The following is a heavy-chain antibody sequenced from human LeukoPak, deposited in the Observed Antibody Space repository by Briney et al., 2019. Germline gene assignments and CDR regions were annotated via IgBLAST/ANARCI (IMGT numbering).Heavy chain of an antibody. CDR2: TSYDGSNK. J-gene: IGHJ6*02. V-gene: IGHV3-30*18. D-gene: IGHD6-6*01. CDR3: AKGQGTSKYYGIDV. Sequence: PGGSLRLSCAASGFTFSSYGMHWVRQAPGKGLEWVAVTSYDGSNKDYVDSVKGRFTISRDNSKNTLYLQVNSLRAEDTAVYYCAKGQGTSKYYGIDVWGQGTTVTVSS. CDR1: GFTFSSYG.